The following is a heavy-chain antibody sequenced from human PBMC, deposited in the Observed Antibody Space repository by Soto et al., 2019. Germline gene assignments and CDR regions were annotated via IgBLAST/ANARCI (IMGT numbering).Heavy chain of an antibody. D-gene: IGHD3-3*01. J-gene: IGHJ3*02. CDR3: ARGGGVGVAGSAAFDM. V-gene: IGHV1-2*02. Sequence: QLHLVQSGAVVKKPGASVTVSCSASGYPVTAYYMHWVRQAPGRGLEWMGGINPATGAEKYTQTFQGSVTMTRDTSTRTVFMELIGPASDDTAVFYCARGGGVGVAGSAAFDMCGQGTLVTVSS. CDR1: GYPVTAYY. CDR2: INPATGAE.